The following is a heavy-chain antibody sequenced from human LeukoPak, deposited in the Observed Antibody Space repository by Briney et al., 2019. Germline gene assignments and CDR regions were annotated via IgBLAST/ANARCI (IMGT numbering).Heavy chain of an antibody. J-gene: IGHJ4*02. CDR1: GGSISSGSYY. CDR2: IYTSGIT. Sequence: SETLSLXCTVSGGSISSGSYYWSWIRQPAGKGLEWIGRIYTSGITNYNPSLKSRVTISVDTSKNQFSLKLSSVTAADTAVYYCARFSSYYDSSGYSRYYFDYWGQGTLVTVSS. CDR3: ARFSSYYDSSGYSRYYFDY. V-gene: IGHV4-61*02. D-gene: IGHD3-22*01.